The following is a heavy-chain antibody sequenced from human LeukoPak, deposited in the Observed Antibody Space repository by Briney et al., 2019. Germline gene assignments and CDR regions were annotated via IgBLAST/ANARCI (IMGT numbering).Heavy chain of an antibody. CDR1: GGSISSSSYY. J-gene: IGHJ3*02. Sequence: SENLSLTCTVSGGSISSSSYYWGWIRQPPGKGLEWIGSIYYSGSTYYNPSLKSRVTISVDTSKNQFSLKLSSVTAADTAVYYCARPYCHSTNCNKFDAFDIWGQGTMVTVSS. D-gene: IGHD2-2*02. V-gene: IGHV4-39*01. CDR3: ARPYCHSTNCNKFDAFDI. CDR2: IYYSGST.